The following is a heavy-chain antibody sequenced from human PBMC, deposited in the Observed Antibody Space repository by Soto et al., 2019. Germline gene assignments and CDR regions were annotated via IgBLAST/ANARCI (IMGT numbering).Heavy chain of an antibody. CDR1: GGSITSITNHY. Sequence: QVRLQESGPGLVKPSETLSLTCTVSGGSITSITNHYCSWIRQPPGKGLEWIGYISYSGHTSYNPSRKSRVILSVDTSKNQCSLKLSSVTAADTAVYYCARDLRGGSYGMDVWGQGTTVTVSS. CDR2: ISYSGHT. CDR3: ARDLRGGSYGMDV. D-gene: IGHD3-10*01. V-gene: IGHV4-59*11. J-gene: IGHJ6*02.